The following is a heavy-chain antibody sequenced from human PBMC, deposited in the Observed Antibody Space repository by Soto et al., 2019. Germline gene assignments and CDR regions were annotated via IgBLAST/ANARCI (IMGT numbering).Heavy chain of an antibody. Sequence: SETLSLTCTVSGDSIRSINNYWGWIRQPPGKGLEWIGNIYYDGSTFYNPSLKSRVAMSIDTSKNQFSLNLTSVTAADTAVYYCARGKVGVVVAATLGYYYYGMDVWGQGTTVTVSS. J-gene: IGHJ6*02. CDR3: ARGKVGVVVAATLGYYYYGMDV. CDR1: GDSIRSINNY. D-gene: IGHD2-15*01. V-gene: IGHV4-39*01. CDR2: IYYDGST.